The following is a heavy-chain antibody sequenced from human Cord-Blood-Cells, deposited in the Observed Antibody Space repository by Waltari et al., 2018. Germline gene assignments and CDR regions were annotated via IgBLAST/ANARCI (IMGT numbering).Heavy chain of an antibody. CDR2: IYSGGST. CDR1: GFTVRSNY. V-gene: IGHV3-53*01. J-gene: IGHJ4*02. CDR3: ARGDYDSSGYYFDY. Sequence: EVQLVESGGGLIQPGGSLRLSCAASGFTVRSNYMSWVRPAPGKGLEWVSVIYSGGSTYYADSVKGRFTISRDNSKNTLYLQMNSLRAEDTAVYYCARGDYDSSGYYFDYWGQGTLVTVSS. D-gene: IGHD3-22*01.